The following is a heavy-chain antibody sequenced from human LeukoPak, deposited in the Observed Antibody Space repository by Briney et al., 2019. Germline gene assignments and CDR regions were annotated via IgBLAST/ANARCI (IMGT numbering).Heavy chain of an antibody. V-gene: IGHV5-51*01. CDR1: GYSFTSYW. Sequence: GESLKISCKGSGYSFTSYWVGWVRQMPGKGLEWMGIIYPGDSDTRYSPSFQGQVTISADKSISTAYLQWSSLKASDTAMYYCASSKYYGSGSYYNEIRNWGQGTLVTVSS. D-gene: IGHD3-10*01. CDR3: ASSKYYGSGSYYNEIRN. CDR2: IYPGDSDT. J-gene: IGHJ4*02.